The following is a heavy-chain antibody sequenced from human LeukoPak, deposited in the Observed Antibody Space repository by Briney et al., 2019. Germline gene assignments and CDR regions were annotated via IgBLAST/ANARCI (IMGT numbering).Heavy chain of an antibody. D-gene: IGHD4-17*01. CDR3: ATAPYGDYDS. V-gene: IGHV1-24*01. Sequence: ASVTVSFTVSGYTLTELSMHWVRQAPGKGLEWMGGFDPEDGETIYAQKFQGRVTMTEDTSTDTAYMELSSLRSEDTAVYYCATAPYGDYDSWGQGTLVTVSS. J-gene: IGHJ5*01. CDR2: FDPEDGET. CDR1: GYTLTELS.